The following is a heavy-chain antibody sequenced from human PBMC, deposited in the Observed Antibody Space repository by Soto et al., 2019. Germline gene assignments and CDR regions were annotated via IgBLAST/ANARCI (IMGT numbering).Heavy chain of an antibody. Sequence: VQLLESGGGLVQPGGSLRLSCAASGFTFSSYAMSWVRQAPGKGLEWVSAISGSAGSTYYTDSVKGRFTISRDNSKNTLYLQMNNMGAEDTAIYYCAKRSDGAQYFYYYGMDVWGQGTTVTVSS. CDR3: AKRSDGAQYFYYYGMDV. J-gene: IGHJ6*02. V-gene: IGHV3-23*01. D-gene: IGHD4-17*01. CDR2: ISGSAGST. CDR1: GFTFSSYA.